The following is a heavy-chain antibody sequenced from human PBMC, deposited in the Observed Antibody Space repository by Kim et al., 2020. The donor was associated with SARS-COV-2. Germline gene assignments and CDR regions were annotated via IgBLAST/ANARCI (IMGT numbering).Heavy chain of an antibody. D-gene: IGHD3-3*01. CDR3: AKDFGGGLCY. CDR2: ST. V-gene: IGHV3-23*01. Sequence: STYYADSVKGRFTISRDNSKNTLYLQMNSLRAEDTAVYYCAKDFGGGLCYWGQGTLVTVSS. J-gene: IGHJ4*02.